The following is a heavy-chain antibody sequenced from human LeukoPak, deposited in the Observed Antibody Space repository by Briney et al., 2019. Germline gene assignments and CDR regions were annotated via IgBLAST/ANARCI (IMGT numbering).Heavy chain of an antibody. V-gene: IGHV4-39*07. CDR1: GGSISSSSYY. Sequence: SETLSLTCTVSGGSISSSSYYWGWIRQPPGKGLEWIGSIYYSGSTYYNPSLKSRVTISVDTSKNQFSLKLSSVTAADTAVYYCARDNGGCSGGSCYSSSGNYWGQGTLVTVSS. D-gene: IGHD2-15*01. J-gene: IGHJ4*02. CDR3: ARDNGGCSGGSCYSSSGNY. CDR2: IYYSGST.